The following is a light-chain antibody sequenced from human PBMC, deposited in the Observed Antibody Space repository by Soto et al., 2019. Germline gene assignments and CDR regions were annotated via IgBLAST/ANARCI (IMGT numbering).Light chain of an antibody. CDR3: QHSSKCLLT. CDR2: DAS. J-gene: IGKJ1*01. V-gene: IGKV3-11*01. CDR1: QSVSSY. Sequence: EIVLTQSPATLSLSPGERATLSCRASQSVSSYLAWYHQKPGQAPRLLIYDASTRATGIPARFSGSGSGTDITITISRLEADYFAVYYRQHSSKCLLTFGHGTKVEIK.